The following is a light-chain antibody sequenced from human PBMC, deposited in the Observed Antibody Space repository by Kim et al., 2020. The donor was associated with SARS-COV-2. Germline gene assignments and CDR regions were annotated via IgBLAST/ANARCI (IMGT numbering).Light chain of an antibody. V-gene: IGKV3-20*01. Sequence: EIVLTQSPGTLSLSPGERATLSCRASESLTGSYLAWYQRKPGQAPRLLTYGASSRATGIPDRFSGGGSGTDFTLTITRLEPEDFAVYYCQQYGNLPYTFGQGTKLEI. CDR3: QQYGNLPYT. J-gene: IGKJ2*01. CDR1: ESLTGSY. CDR2: GAS.